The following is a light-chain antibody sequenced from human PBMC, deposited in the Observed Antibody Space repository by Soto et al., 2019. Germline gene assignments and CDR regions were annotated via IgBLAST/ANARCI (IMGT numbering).Light chain of an antibody. V-gene: IGLV2-14*01. Sequence: QSVLTQPASVSGSPGQSITISCTGTSSDVGGYNYVSWYQQHPGEAPKLMIYDVSNRPSGVSSRFSGSKSANTASLTISGLQAEDEADYYCCSYTDSSTRVFGTGTKLTVL. CDR1: SSDVGGYNY. CDR3: CSYTDSSTRV. CDR2: DVS. J-gene: IGLJ1*01.